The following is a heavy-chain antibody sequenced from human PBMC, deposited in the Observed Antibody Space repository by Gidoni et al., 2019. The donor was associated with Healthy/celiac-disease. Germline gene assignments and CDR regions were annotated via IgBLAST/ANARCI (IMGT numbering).Heavy chain of an antibody. D-gene: IGHD3-22*01. Sequence: EVQLVESGGGLVKPGGYLRLSCAASGLTVSSYSMNWVRQAPGKGLEWVSSISSSSSYIYYADSVKGRFTISRDNAKNSLYLQMNSLRAEDTAVYYCARDNYYDSSSYYYFDYWGQGTLVTVSS. J-gene: IGHJ4*02. CDR3: ARDNYYDSSSYYYFDY. CDR2: ISSSSSYI. V-gene: IGHV3-21*01. CDR1: GLTVSSYS.